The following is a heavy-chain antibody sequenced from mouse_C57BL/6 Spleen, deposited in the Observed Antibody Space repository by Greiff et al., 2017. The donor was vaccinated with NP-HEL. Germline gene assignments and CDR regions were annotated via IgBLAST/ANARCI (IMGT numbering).Heavy chain of an antibody. J-gene: IGHJ4*01. Sequence: QVQLQQSGPELVKPGASVKISCKASGYAFSSSWMNWVKQRPGKGLEWIGRIYPGDGDTNYNGKFKGKATLTADKSSSTAYMQLSSLTSEDSAVYFCARERWLLSYAMDYWGQGTSVTVSS. D-gene: IGHD2-3*01. V-gene: IGHV1-82*01. CDR2: IYPGDGDT. CDR3: ARERWLLSYAMDY. CDR1: GYAFSSSW.